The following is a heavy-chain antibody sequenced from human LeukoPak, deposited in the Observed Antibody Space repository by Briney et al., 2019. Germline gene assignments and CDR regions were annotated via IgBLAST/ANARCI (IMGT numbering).Heavy chain of an antibody. D-gene: IGHD5-24*01. CDR1: GFIFSSYS. J-gene: IGHJ4*02. CDR2: ISSSSTYI. Sequence: GGSLRLSCAASGFIFSSYSMNWVRHAPGKGLEWVSSISSSSTYIHYADSLKGRSTISTDNARNSLYLQINSLRVEDTAVYYCARVQRGEMATFDYWGQGTLVTVSS. V-gene: IGHV3-21*01. CDR3: ARVQRGEMATFDY.